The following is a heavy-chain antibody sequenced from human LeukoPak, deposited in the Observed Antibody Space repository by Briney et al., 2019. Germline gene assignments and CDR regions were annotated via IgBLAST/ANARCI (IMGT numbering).Heavy chain of an antibody. CDR3: AKAQGISTWFDY. CDR1: GFTFSNYG. Sequence: GGSLRLSCAASGFTFSNYGMHCVRQAPGKGREWVTFIRYDGSNNYYADSVKGRFTISRDNSKNTLYLQMNSLRAEDTAVYYCAKAQGISTWFDYWGQGTRVTVSS. V-gene: IGHV3-30*02. CDR2: IRYDGSNN. J-gene: IGHJ5*01. D-gene: IGHD2-2*01.